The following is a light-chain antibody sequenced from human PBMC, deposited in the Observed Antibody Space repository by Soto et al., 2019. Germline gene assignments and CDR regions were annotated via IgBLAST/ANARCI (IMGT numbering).Light chain of an antibody. CDR1: QSVNIY. V-gene: IGKV3-11*01. CDR3: QQRNNWPSTT. Sequence: EIVLTQSRATQSLSPGERATLSCRASQSVNIYLAWYQQQPSQAPRLLINTAFTRATGIPARFSGSGSGTDFTLTISSLEPEDFAVYYCQQRNNWPSTTFGPGTKVDIK. J-gene: IGKJ3*01. CDR2: TAF.